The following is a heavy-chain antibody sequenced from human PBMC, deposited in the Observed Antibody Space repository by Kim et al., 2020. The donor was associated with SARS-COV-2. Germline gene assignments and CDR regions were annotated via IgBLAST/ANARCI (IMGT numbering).Heavy chain of an antibody. CDR1: GGSISSDY. V-gene: IGHV4-4*07. CDR2: IYDIGSS. J-gene: IGHJ2*01. D-gene: IGHD4-17*01. CDR3: ARDVTTGYWYFDL. Sequence: SETLSLTCTVSGGSISSDYWAWIRQPAGKGLEWIGHIYDIGSSNFNPSLKSRVTMSVDTSKNQISLNLSSVTAADTAAYYCARDVTTGYWYFDLWGRGTL.